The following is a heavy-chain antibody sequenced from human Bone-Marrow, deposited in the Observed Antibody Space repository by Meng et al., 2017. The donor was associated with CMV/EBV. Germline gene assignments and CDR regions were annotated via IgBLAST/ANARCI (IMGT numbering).Heavy chain of an antibody. V-gene: IGHV4-39*07. J-gene: IGHJ5*02. Sequence: SETLSLTCTVSGGSISSSFYYWGWIRQPPGKGLEWIGSIYYSGSTYYNPSLKSRVTISVDTSKNQFSLKLSSVTAADTAVYYCARDVHYYDSSGYLSWFDPWGQGTRVTGSS. CDR1: GGSISSSFYY. CDR3: ARDVHYYDSSGYLSWFDP. D-gene: IGHD3-22*01. CDR2: IYYSGST.